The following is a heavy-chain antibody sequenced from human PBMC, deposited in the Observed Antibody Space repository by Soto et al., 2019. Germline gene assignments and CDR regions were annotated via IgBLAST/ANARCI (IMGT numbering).Heavy chain of an antibody. CDR1: GLNFASYA. CDR3: GKDPNGDYFGAFDF. D-gene: IGHD4-17*01. CDR2: ITGNGAVT. J-gene: IGHJ3*01. Sequence: EVQFLESGGGVVRPGGSLRLSCVASGLNFASYAMTWVRQSSGKGLEWVACITGNGAVTSYTDSVRGRFTISRDNFKXXXXXXXXXXXXXDTAVYYCGKDPNGDYFGAFDFWGQGTTVIVSS. V-gene: IGHV3-23*01.